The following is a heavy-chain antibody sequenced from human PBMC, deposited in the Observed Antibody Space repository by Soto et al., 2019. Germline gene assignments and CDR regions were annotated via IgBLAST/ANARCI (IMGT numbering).Heavy chain of an antibody. D-gene: IGHD2-15*01. J-gene: IGHJ6*02. V-gene: IGHV5-51*01. CDR3: LRLGVVVVAAYPYYYYYGMDV. CDR1: GYSFTSYW. Sequence: PGESLKISCKGSGYSFTSYWIGWVRQMPGKGLEWMGIIYPGDSDTRYSPTFQGQVTISADKSISTAYLQWSSLKASDTAMCYCLRLGVVVVAAYPYYYYYGMDVWGQGTTVTVS. CDR2: IYPGDSDT.